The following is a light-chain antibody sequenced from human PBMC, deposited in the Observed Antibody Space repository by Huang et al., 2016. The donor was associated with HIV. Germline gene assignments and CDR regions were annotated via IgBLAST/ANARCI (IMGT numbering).Light chain of an antibody. CDR1: KSVSTY. V-gene: IGKV3-11*01. CDR3: QQRSNWPPVYT. CDR2: DAS. Sequence: EIVLTQSPATLSLSPGERATLSCRASKSVSTYLAWYHQKRGQAPRLLIYDASHRATGIPARCSGSGSGTDFTLTISSLEPEDFAVYYCQQRSNWPPVYTFGQGTKLEIK. J-gene: IGKJ2*01.